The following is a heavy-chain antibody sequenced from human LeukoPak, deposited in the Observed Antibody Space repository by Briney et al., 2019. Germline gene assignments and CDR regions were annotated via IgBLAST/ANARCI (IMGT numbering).Heavy chain of an antibody. CDR2: TYYRSKYYD. J-gene: IGHJ4*02. CDR3: ARDLTMVRGVGFDY. D-gene: IGHD3-10*01. Sequence: SPTLTLTCAISGDSVSSNSAGWNWIRQSPSIGLELLGRTYYRSKYYDDYAVYVISRITINPDTSKNQCSLQLNSVTPEDTAVYYGARDLTMVRGVGFDYWGQGTLVTVSS. CDR1: GDSVSSNSAG. V-gene: IGHV6-1*01.